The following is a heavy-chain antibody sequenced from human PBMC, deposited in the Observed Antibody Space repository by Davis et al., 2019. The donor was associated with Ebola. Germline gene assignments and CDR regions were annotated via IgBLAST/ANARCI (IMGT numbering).Heavy chain of an antibody. V-gene: IGHV3-33*01. CDR2: IWSHGNDY. CDR1: GFTFSHYG. D-gene: IGHD6-19*01. Sequence: GESLKISCAASGFTFSHYGMHWVRQAPGKGLEWVAGIWSHGNDYVYADSMRGRFTISRDNSKNTLYLQMNSLRVEDTAVYYCARDPDTSGYYSWFDPWGQGTLVTVS. CDR3: ARDPDTSGYYSWFDP. J-gene: IGHJ5*02.